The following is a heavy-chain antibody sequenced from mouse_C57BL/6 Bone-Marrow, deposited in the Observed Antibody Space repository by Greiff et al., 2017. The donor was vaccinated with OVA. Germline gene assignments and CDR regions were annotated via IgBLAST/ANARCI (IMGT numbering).Heavy chain of an antibody. V-gene: IGHV5-17*01. D-gene: IGHD1-1*01. CDR3: ARDYGSSWSAY. J-gene: IGHJ3*01. CDR2: ISSGSSTI. Sequence: EVNVVESGGGLVKPGGSLKLSCAASGFTFSDYGMHWVRQAPEKGLEWVAYISSGSSTIYYAATVKGRFTISRDNAKNTLFLQMTSLRAEDTAVYYCARDYGSSWSAYWGQGTLVTVSA. CDR1: GFTFSDYG.